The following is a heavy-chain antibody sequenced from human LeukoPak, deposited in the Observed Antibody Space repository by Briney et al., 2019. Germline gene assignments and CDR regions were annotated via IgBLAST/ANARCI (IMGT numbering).Heavy chain of an antibody. CDR2: IKQDGSEK. CDR3: ARGGAARPDF. V-gene: IGHV3-7*01. CDR1: GFTFSSYW. Sequence: GGSLRLSCAASGFTFSSYWMSWVRQAPGKGLEWVANIKQDGSEKYYVDSVKGRFTISYDSAKNSLYLQMNSLRVEDTAVYYCARGGAARPDFWGQGTLVTVSS. J-gene: IGHJ4*02. D-gene: IGHD6-6*01.